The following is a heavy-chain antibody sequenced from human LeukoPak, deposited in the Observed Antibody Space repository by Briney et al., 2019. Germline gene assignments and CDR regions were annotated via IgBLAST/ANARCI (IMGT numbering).Heavy chain of an antibody. Sequence: GGSLRLSCAASGFTFSDYSLNWVRQAPGKGLEWVSSITSRSSYMYYGDSVKGRFTVSRDNAKNSLYLQMNSLRAEDTAVYYCTRDPIAAAASGGDYWGQGSLVTVSS. CDR2: ITSRSSYM. CDR3: TRDPIAAAASGGDY. D-gene: IGHD6-13*01. CDR1: GFTFSDYS. J-gene: IGHJ4*02. V-gene: IGHV3-21*01.